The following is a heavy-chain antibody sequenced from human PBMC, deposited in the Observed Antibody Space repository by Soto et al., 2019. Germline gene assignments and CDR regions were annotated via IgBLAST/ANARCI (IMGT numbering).Heavy chain of an antibody. D-gene: IGHD2-21*02. J-gene: IGHJ6*02. CDR1: GFSFSTYS. Sequence: LKLSCEASGFSFSTYSMHWVRQAPGKGLEWVSSIGRRSDIYYADSVKGRFTISRDNAKNSVSLQMNSLRDEDTAVYYCAREETAWPLAYGLDVWGQGTTVTVSS. CDR3: AREETAWPLAYGLDV. V-gene: IGHV3-21*01. CDR2: IGRRSDI.